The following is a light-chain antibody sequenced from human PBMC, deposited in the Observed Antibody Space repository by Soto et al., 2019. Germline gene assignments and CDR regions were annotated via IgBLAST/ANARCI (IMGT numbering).Light chain of an antibody. CDR1: SGHSSYI. CDR3: ETWDSNVWV. CDR2: LEGSGSY. Sequence: QSVLTQSSSASASLGSSVKLTYTLSSGHSSYIIAWHQQQPGKAPRYLMKLEGSGSYNKGSGVPDRFSGSSSGADRYLTISNLQFEDEADYYCETWDSNVWVFGGGTKLTVL. J-gene: IGLJ3*02. V-gene: IGLV4-60*02.